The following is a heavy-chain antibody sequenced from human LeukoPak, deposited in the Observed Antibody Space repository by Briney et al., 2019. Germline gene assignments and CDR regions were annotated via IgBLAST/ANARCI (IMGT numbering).Heavy chain of an antibody. Sequence: KSGGSLRLSCAASGFTFSRYNMNWVRQAPGKGLEWVSSISSGSSYIYYADPVKGRFTISRDNAKNSLYLQMNSLRAEDTAVYYCARVFIGDYGDYQFDYWGQGTLVTVSS. V-gene: IGHV3-21*01. D-gene: IGHD4-17*01. CDR3: ARVFIGDYGDYQFDY. CDR2: ISSGSSYI. CDR1: GFTFSRYN. J-gene: IGHJ4*02.